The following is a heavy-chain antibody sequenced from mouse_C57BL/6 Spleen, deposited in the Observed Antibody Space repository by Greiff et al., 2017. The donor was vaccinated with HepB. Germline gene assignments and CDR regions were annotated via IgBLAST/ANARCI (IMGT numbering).Heavy chain of an antibody. Sequence: EVKVEESGGGLVQPGGSMKLSCVASGFTFSNYWMNWVRQSPEKGLEWVAQIRLKSDNYATHYAESVKGRFTISRDDSKSSVYLQMNNLRAEATGIYYGTGTAVVPPGDMDYWGQGTSVTVSS. J-gene: IGHJ4*01. CDR1: GFTFSNYW. CDR2: IRLKSDNYAT. V-gene: IGHV6-3*01. CDR3: TGTAVVPPGDMDY. D-gene: IGHD1-1*01.